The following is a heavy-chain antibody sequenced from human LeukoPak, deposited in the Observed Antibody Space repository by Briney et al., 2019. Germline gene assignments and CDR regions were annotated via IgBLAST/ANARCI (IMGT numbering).Heavy chain of an antibody. CDR3: ARALYCSSTSCYTVHWYFDL. J-gene: IGHJ2*01. D-gene: IGHD2-2*02. V-gene: IGHV1-18*01. CDR2: ISAYNGNT. CDR1: GYTFTSYG. Sequence: GASVKVSCKASGYTFTSYGISWVRQAPGQGLEWMGWISAYNGNTNYAQKLQGGVTMTTDTSTSTAYMELRSLRSDDTAVYYCARALYCSSTSCYTVHWYFDLWGRGTLVTVSS.